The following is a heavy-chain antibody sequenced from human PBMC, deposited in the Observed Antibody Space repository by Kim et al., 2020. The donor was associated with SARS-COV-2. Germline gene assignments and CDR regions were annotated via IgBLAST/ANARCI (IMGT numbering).Heavy chain of an antibody. D-gene: IGHD3-22*01. J-gene: IGHJ4*02. V-gene: IGHV3-15*01. Sequence: KGRFTISRDDSKNTLYLQMNSLKTEDTAVYYCTTAASITMIEVVLDYFDYWGQGTLVTVSS. CDR3: TTAASITMIEVVLDYFDY.